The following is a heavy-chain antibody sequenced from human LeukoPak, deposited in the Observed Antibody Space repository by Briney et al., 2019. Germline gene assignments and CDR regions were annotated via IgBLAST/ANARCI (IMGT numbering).Heavy chain of an antibody. CDR3: ARCNSSSSGDDAFDI. D-gene: IGHD6-6*01. V-gene: IGHV1-69*05. Sequence: GASVKVSCEASGGTFSSYAISWVRQAPGQGLEWMGGIIPIFGTANYAQKFQGRVTITTDESTSTAYMELSSLRSEDTAVYYCARCNSSSSGDDAFDIWGQGTMVTVSS. CDR1: GGTFSSYA. CDR2: IIPIFGTA. J-gene: IGHJ3*02.